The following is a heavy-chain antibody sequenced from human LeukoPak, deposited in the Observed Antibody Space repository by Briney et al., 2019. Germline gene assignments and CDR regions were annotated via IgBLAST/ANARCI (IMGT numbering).Heavy chain of an antibody. D-gene: IGHD5-12*01. Sequence: GRSLRLSCTASGFTFSNFGMHWVRQAPGKGLEWVAVIWYDGTNKNYVDSVKGRFTIPRDNSKNTLYLQMNSLRAEDTAVYYCAKDPAENKVDIVATRYFDYWGQGTLVTVSS. V-gene: IGHV3-33*06. CDR3: AKDPAENKVDIVATRYFDY. CDR2: IWYDGTNK. J-gene: IGHJ4*02. CDR1: GFTFSNFG.